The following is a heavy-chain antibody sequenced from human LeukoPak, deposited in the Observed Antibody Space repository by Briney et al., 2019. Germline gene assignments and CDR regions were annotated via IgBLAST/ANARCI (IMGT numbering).Heavy chain of an antibody. J-gene: IGHJ5*02. D-gene: IGHD6-19*01. CDR3: ARDSSGWYGLDP. CDR2: IYTSGST. Sequence: PSETLSLTCTVSGGSISSYYWSWIRQPAGKGLEWIGRIYTSGSTTYNPSRKSRVTISVAKSKTKISLKLSSVTVADTAVYYCARDSSGWYGLDPWGQGTLVTVSS. V-gene: IGHV4-4*07. CDR1: GGSISSYY.